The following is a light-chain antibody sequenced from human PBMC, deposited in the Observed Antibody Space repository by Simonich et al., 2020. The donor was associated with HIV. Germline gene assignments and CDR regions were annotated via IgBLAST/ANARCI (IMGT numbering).Light chain of an antibody. CDR2: DVN. Sequence: QSALTQPASVSGSPGQSITISCTRTSSDVGGYNYVSWYQQHPAKAPKLMIYDVNKRPLGVSTRFSGSKSGDTASLTISGLQAEDEADYYCCSYAGSVIFGGGTKLTVL. V-gene: IGLV2-14*03. CDR1: SSDVGGYNY. J-gene: IGLJ2*01. CDR3: CSYAGSVI.